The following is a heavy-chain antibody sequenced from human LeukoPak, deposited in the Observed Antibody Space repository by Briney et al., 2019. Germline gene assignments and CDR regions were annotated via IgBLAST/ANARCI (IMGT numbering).Heavy chain of an antibody. CDR2: INAGNGNT. V-gene: IGHV1-3*01. D-gene: IGHD3-22*01. J-gene: IGHJ4*02. CDR3: ARIAYYYDSSGYYLDY. Sequence: ASVKVSCKASGYTFTSYAMHWVRQAPGQRLEWMGWINAGNGNTKYSQKFQGRVTMTRNTSTSTVYMELSSLRSEDTAVYYCARIAYYYDSSGYYLDYWGQGTLVTVSS. CDR1: GYTFTSYA.